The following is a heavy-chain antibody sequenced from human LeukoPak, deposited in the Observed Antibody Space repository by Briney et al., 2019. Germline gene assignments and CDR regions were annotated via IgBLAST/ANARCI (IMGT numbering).Heavy chain of an antibody. D-gene: IGHD6-13*01. V-gene: IGHV3-30*18. CDR2: ISYDGSNK. CDR1: GFTFSSYG. Sequence: SGRSLRLSCAASGFTFSSYGMHWVRQAPGKGLEWVAVISYDGSNKYYADSVKGRFTISRDNSKNPLYLEMNSLGAEDTAVYYCAKEGPWAAGFDYWGQGTPVTVSS. CDR3: AKEGPWAAGFDY. J-gene: IGHJ4*02.